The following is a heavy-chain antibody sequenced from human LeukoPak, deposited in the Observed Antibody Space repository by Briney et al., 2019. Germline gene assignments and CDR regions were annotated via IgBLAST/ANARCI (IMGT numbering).Heavy chain of an antibody. V-gene: IGHV4-39*01. CDR1: GVSISTRTYY. CDR2: KCDRGST. J-gene: IGHJ4*02. D-gene: IGHD1-26*01. CDR3: ARQGGWGGAASLIQY. Sequence: PSETLSLTCTVSGVSISTRTYYWAWIRPPPGQGLEGFGSKCDRGSTYYNASLKSRVTISVDTSKNPFSLNLISVTASDTSIFYCARQGGWGGAASLIQYWGRGTLVRVSS.